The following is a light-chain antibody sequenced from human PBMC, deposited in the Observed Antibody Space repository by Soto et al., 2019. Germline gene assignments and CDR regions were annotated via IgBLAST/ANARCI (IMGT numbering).Light chain of an antibody. CDR2: HDS. Sequence: SYELTQSPSVSVAPGRTARITCGGNNFGSKSVHWYQQKPGQAPVLVIYHDSDRPSGIPERFSGSNSGNTATLTISRVEAGDEADYYCKVWDGSGDHLVFGGGTKLTVL. CDR1: NFGSKS. V-gene: IGLV3-21*04. J-gene: IGLJ2*01. CDR3: KVWDGSGDHLV.